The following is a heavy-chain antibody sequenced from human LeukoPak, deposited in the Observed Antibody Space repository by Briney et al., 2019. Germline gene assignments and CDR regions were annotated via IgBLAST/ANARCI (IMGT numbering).Heavy chain of an antibody. CDR3: ARAGGLWFGELFPPYYFDY. D-gene: IGHD3-10*01. CDR2: TSYDGSNK. V-gene: IGHV3-30-3*01. J-gene: IGHJ4*02. Sequence: PGGSLRLSCAASGFTFSSYAMHWVRQAPGKGLEWVAVTSYDGSNKYYADSVKGRFTISRDNSKNTLYLQMNSLRAEDTAVYYCARAGGLWFGELFPPYYFDYWGQGTLVTVSS. CDR1: GFTFSSYA.